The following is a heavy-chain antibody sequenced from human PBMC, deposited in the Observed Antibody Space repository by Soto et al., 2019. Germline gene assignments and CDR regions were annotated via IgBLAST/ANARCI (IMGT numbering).Heavy chain of an antibody. V-gene: IGHV4-34*01. Sequence: SETLSLTCAVYGGSFSGYYWSWIRQPPGKGLEWIGEINHSGSTNYNPSLKSRVTISVDTSKNQFSLKLSSVTAADTAVYYCARERITMVRGVIAFDYGMDVWGQGTTVTVSS. CDR2: INHSGST. CDR3: ARERITMVRGVIAFDYGMDV. CDR1: GGSFSGYY. J-gene: IGHJ6*02. D-gene: IGHD3-10*01.